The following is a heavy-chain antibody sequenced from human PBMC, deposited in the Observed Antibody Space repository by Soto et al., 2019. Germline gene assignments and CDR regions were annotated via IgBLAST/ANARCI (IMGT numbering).Heavy chain of an antibody. CDR2: ITGSAGST. J-gene: IGHJ4*02. CDR3: AKDRNRWLRFDLGY. D-gene: IGHD5-12*01. V-gene: IGHV3-23*01. Sequence: GGSLRLSCAASGFTFSSYGVSWVRQAPGKGLEWVSSITGSAGSTYYADSVKGRFTISRDNSKNTLYLQMNSLRAEDTAVYYCAKDRNRWLRFDLGYWGQGTLVTVSS. CDR1: GFTFSSYG.